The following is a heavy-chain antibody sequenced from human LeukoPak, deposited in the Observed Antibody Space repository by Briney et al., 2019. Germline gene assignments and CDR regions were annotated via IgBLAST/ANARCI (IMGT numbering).Heavy chain of an antibody. CDR3: ARDRSWVAAAGIAY. D-gene: IGHD6-13*01. V-gene: IGHV3-21*01. CDR1: GFTFSSYS. Sequence: GGSLRLSCAASGFTFSSYSMNWVRQAPGKGLEWVSSISSSSYIYYADSVKGRFTISRDNAKNSLYLQMNSLRVEDTAVYYCARDRSWVAAAGIAYWGQGTLVTVSS. J-gene: IGHJ4*02. CDR2: ISSSSYI.